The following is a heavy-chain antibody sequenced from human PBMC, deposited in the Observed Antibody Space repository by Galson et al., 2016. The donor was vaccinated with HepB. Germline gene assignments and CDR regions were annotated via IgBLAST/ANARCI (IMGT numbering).Heavy chain of an antibody. J-gene: IGHJ4*02. CDR3: ARAPSNVHYIDY. V-gene: IGHV3-30-3*01. Sequence: SCAASGFTFSSYAMHWVRQAPGKGLEWVTVISFHGNTKFYADSVKGRFTISRDNSKNTLYLQMDSLTSDDTAMYYCARAPSNVHYIDYWGQGTLVTASS. D-gene: IGHD1-1*01. CDR1: GFTFSSYA. CDR2: ISFHGNTK.